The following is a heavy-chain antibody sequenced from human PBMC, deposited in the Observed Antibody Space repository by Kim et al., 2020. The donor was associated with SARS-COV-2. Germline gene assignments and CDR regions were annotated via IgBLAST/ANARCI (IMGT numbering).Heavy chain of an antibody. J-gene: IGHJ5*02. CDR1: GGTFSSYA. CDR3: ARNPTLGFGEFYGWFDP. V-gene: IGHV1-69*13. CDR2: IIPIFGTA. Sequence: SVKVSCKASGGTFSSYAISWVRQAPGQGLEWMGGIIPIFGTANYAQKFQGRVTITADESTSTAYMELSSLRSEDTAVYYCARNPTLGFGEFYGWFDPWGQGTLVTVSS. D-gene: IGHD3-10*01.